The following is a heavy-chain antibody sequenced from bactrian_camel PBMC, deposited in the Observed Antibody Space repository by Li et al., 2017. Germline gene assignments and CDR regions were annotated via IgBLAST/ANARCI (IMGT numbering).Heavy chain of an antibody. CDR3: AADPSRELWVGYPPYKY. V-gene: IGHV3S40*01. CDR1: GFTFGDYA. D-gene: IGHD5*01. Sequence: VQLVESGGGLVQPGGSLRLSCAASGFTFGDYAMSWVRQAPGKGLEWVAAINSGGGTTLYADSVRGRFTISRDNAKTTVYLQMNSLKPEDTAVYYCAADPSRELWVGYPPYKYWGQGTQVTVS. J-gene: IGHJ4*01. CDR2: INSGGGTT.